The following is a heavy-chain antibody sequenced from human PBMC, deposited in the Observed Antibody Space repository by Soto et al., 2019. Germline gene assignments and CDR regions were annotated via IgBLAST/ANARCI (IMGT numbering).Heavy chain of an antibody. CDR1: GGSVSNSSFH. J-gene: IGHJ4*02. Sequence: QVQLQESGPGLVKPSETLSLTCIVSGGSVSNSSFHWSWIRQPPGKELEWIGNIYYSGSTNYNPYLKSRVTISVHTSKHQFSLKLSSVTAADTAVYYCARVRLAYYDGTGYYSEPREYYFDYWGQGTLVTASS. V-gene: IGHV4-61*01. CDR3: ARVRLAYYDGTGYYSEPREYYFDY. CDR2: IYYSGST. D-gene: IGHD3-22*01.